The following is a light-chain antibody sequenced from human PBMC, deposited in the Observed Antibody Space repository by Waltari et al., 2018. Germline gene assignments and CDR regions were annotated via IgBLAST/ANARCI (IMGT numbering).Light chain of an antibody. CDR3: YTATDNSEL. CDR2: KDT. CDR1: VLTPRY. Sequence: SFDLTQPSSVSVSPGQTDMITCSGDVLTPRYARWFQQRPGQAPLLLLYKDTERPSGIPGRFSGSSSGTTVTLTISGAQADDEADYYCYTATDNSELFGGGTRLTGL. V-gene: IGLV3-27*01. J-gene: IGLJ3*02.